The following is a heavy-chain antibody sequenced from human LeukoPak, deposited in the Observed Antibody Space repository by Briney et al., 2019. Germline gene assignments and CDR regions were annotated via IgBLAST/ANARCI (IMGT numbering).Heavy chain of an antibody. CDR1: GFTFDDYG. CDR2: ISGSGGST. Sequence: GGSLRLSCAASGFTFDDYGMSWVRQGPGKGLEWVSAISGSGGSTYYADSVKGRFTISRDNSKNTLYLQMNSLRAEDTAVYYCAKARGVVKSSWYFDYWGQGTLVTVSS. V-gene: IGHV3-23*01. D-gene: IGHD3-22*01. CDR3: AKARGVVKSSWYFDY. J-gene: IGHJ4*02.